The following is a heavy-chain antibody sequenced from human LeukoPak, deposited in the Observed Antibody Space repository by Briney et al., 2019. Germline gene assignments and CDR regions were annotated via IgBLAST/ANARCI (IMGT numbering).Heavy chain of an antibody. J-gene: IGHJ4*02. CDR2: IYHSGST. Sequence: PSQTLSLTCAVSGASISSGGSSWNWIRKPPGKALEWIGYIYHSGSTYYNPSLKSRVTISVDRSKNQFSLKLSSVTAADTAVYYCASGGYSYGFDYWGQGSLVTVSS. D-gene: IGHD5-18*01. V-gene: IGHV4-30-2*01. CDR3: ASGGYSYGFDY. CDR1: GASISSGGSS.